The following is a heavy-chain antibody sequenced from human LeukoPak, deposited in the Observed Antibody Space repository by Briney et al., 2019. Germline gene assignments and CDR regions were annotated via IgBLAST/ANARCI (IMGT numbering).Heavy chain of an antibody. D-gene: IGHD3-22*01. CDR3: AGFDSSGPRTFDY. CDR2: IYYSGST. Sequence: PSETLSLTCTVSGGSISSYYWSWIRQPPGKGLEWIGYIYYSGSTNYNPSLKSRVTISVDTSKNQFSLKLSSVTAADTAVYYCAGFDSSGPRTFDYWGQGTLVTVSS. CDR1: GGSISSYY. J-gene: IGHJ4*02. V-gene: IGHV4-59*01.